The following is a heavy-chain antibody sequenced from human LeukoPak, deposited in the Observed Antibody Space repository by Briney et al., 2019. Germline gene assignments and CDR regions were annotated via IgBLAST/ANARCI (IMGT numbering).Heavy chain of an antibody. Sequence: RASVKVSCMASGYTFTSYYMRWVRQALGQGLERMGIIKPSGGSTSYAQNFQGRGTMTRDTSTSTGYMEMSSLRSEDTAVYYCSRGDYYNSSGSMYYFDYWSQGTLVTVYS. D-gene: IGHD3-22*01. CDR1: GYTFTSYY. CDR3: SRGDYYNSSGSMYYFDY. V-gene: IGHV1-46*01. CDR2: IKPSGGST. J-gene: IGHJ4*02.